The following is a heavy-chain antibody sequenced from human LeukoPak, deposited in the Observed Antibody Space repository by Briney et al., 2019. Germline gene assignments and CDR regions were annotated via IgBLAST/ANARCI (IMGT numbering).Heavy chain of an antibody. CDR1: GFTFDDYG. J-gene: IGHJ4*02. V-gene: IGHV3-20*04. Sequence: PGGSLRLSCAASGFTFDDYGMSWVRQAPGKGLEWVSGINWNGGSTGYADSVKGRFTISRDNAKNSLYLQMNSLRAEDTALYYCARDRHIVVVVAATPVRYFDYWGQGTLVTVSS. CDR3: ARDRHIVVVVAATPVRYFDY. D-gene: IGHD2-15*01. CDR2: INWNGGST.